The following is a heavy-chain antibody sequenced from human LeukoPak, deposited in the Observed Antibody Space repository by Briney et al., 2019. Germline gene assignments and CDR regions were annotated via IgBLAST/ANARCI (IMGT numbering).Heavy chain of an antibody. V-gene: IGHV1-2*06. Sequence: ASVKVSCKASGYTFTGYYMHWVRQAPGQGLEWMGRINPNSGGTNYAQKFQGRVTMTRDTSISTAYMELSGLRSDDTAVYYCARGGIRYYYYMDVWGKGTTVTVSS. CDR1: GYTFTGYY. J-gene: IGHJ6*03. CDR3: ARGGIRYYYYMDV. CDR2: INPNSGGT.